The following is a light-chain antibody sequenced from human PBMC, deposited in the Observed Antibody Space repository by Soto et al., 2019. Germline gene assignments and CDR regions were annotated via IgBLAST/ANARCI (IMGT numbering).Light chain of an antibody. Sequence: QSALTQPASVSGSPGQSITISCTGTSSDVGGYNYVSWYQQNPGKAPKLMIYEVSYRLSGVSNRFSGSKSGNTGSLTISGLQAEDVADYYCSSYTSSSTLYVVFGGGTKLTVL. V-gene: IGLV2-14*01. CDR2: EVS. CDR3: SSYTSSSTLYVV. CDR1: SSDVGGYNY. J-gene: IGLJ2*01.